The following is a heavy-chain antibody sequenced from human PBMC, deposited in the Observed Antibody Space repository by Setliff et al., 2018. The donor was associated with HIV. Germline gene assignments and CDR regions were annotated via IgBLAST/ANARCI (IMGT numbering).Heavy chain of an antibody. V-gene: IGHV3-15*01. Sequence: PGGSLRLSCAASGFTFTNAWMSWVRQAPGKGLEWVGRIKSKTDGGTTEHATPVKGRFTISRDDSKNTVYLQMNSLKTEDTAMYYCATPNPGDGISYDFWGQGTMVTVS. J-gene: IGHJ3*01. CDR2: IKSKTDGGTT. CDR1: GFTFTNAW. D-gene: IGHD7-27*01. CDR3: ATPNPGDGISYDF.